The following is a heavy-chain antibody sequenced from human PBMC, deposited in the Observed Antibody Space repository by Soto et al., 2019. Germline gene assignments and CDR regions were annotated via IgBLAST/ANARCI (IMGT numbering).Heavy chain of an antibody. Sequence: GGSLRLSCAASGFTFSDYYMSWIRQAPGKGLEWVSYISSSGSTIYYADSVKGRFTISRDNAKNSLYLQMNSLRAEDTAVYYCARGGIFGVVIRLDFYYYGMDVWGQGTTVTVSS. CDR3: ARGGIFGVVIRLDFYYYGMDV. CDR1: GFTFSDYY. D-gene: IGHD3-3*01. J-gene: IGHJ6*02. CDR2: ISSSGSTI. V-gene: IGHV3-11*01.